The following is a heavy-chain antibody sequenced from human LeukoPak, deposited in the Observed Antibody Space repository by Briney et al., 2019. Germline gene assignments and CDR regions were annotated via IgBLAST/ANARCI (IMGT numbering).Heavy chain of an antibody. V-gene: IGHV4-38-2*02. CDR3: ARSGGGVYYYYMDV. CDR2: IYHSGST. Sequence: PSETLSRTCTVSGYSISSGYYWGWIRQPPGKRLEWIGSIYHSGSTYYNPSLKSRVTISVDTSKNQFSLKLSSVTAADTAVYYCARSGGGVYYYYMDVWGKGTTVTVSS. J-gene: IGHJ6*03. D-gene: IGHD3-3*01. CDR1: GYSISSGYY.